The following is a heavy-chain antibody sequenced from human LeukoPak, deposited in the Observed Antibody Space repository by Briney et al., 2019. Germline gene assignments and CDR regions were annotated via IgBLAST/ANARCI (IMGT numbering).Heavy chain of an antibody. D-gene: IGHD3-22*01. Sequence: ASVKVSCKASGYTFTSYGISWVRQAPGQGLEWMGWISAYNGNTNYAQKLQGRVTMTTDTSTSTAYMELRSLRSDDTAVYYCARDRVWYDSSGYFDYWGQGTLVTVSS. CDR3: ARDRVWYDSSGYFDY. J-gene: IGHJ4*02. CDR2: ISAYNGNT. V-gene: IGHV1-18*04. CDR1: GYTFTSYG.